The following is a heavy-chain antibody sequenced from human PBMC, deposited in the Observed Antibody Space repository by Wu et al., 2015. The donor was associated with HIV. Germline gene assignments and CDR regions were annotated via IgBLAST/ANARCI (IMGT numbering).Heavy chain of an antibody. CDR2: IHPNSDGT. CDR1: GYTFTDYY. D-gene: IGHD1-1*01. V-gene: IGHV1-2*02. J-gene: IGHJ6*03. Sequence: QVQLVQSGAEVKKPGASVKVSCRASGYTFTDYYIHWVRQAPGQGLEWMGWIHPNSDGTNYAQNFQGRVTMTRDTSISTAYMELSRLRSDDTAVYYCARGHNHYMDVWGKGDHGHRL. CDR3: ARGHNHYMDV.